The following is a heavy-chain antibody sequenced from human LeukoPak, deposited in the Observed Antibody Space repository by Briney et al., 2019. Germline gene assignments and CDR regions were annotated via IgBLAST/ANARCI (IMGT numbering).Heavy chain of an antibody. CDR3: ASAYCSGGSCYSGSYFDY. Sequence: ASVKVSCKASGYTFTSYAMHWVRQAPGQRLEWMGWINAGNGNTKYSQKFQGRVTITRDTSASTAYMELSSLRSEDTAVYYCASAYCSGGSCYSGSYFDYWGQGTLVTVSS. CDR1: GYTFTSYA. J-gene: IGHJ4*02. D-gene: IGHD2-15*01. V-gene: IGHV1-3*01. CDR2: INAGNGNT.